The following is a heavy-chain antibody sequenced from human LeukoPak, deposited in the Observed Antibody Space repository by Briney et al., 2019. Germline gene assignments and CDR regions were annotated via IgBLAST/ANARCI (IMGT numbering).Heavy chain of an antibody. CDR3: ARGMQRFGSGVNWFDP. Sequence: SETLSLTCTVSGGSISSYDWSWIRQPPGKGLEWIGDIYYSGTTNYNPSLKSRVTISVDTSKNQFSLKLSSVTAADTAVYYCARGMQRFGSGVNWFDPWGQGTLVTVFS. CDR1: GGSISSYD. V-gene: IGHV4-59*01. D-gene: IGHD3-10*01. CDR2: IYYSGTT. J-gene: IGHJ5*02.